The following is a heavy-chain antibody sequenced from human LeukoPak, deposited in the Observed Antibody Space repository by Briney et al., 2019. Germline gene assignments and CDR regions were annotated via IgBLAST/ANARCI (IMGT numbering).Heavy chain of an antibody. V-gene: IGHV4-30-4*02. CDR2: IYYSGST. CDR1: GGSISSGDYY. J-gene: IGHJ5*02. CDR3: AIRARGNWFDP. Sequence: QSSETLSLTCTVSGGSISSGDYYWSWIRQPPGKGLEWIGYIYYSGSTYYNPSLKSRVTISVDTSKNQFSLKLSSVTAADTAVYYCAIRARGNWFDPWGQGTLVTVSS.